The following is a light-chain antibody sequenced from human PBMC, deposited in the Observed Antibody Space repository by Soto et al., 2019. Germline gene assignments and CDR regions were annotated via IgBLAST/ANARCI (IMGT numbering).Light chain of an antibody. V-gene: IGKV3-20*01. CDR3: QQYGDSSWT. J-gene: IGKJ1*01. Sequence: EIVLTQSPGTLSSSPGERATLSCRAIQSVSSSYLAWYQHRPGQAPRLLIYGSSRRATGIPDRFGGSGSGTDFTLTISRLEPEDFAVYYCQQYGDSSWTFGQGTKV. CDR2: GSS. CDR1: QSVSSSY.